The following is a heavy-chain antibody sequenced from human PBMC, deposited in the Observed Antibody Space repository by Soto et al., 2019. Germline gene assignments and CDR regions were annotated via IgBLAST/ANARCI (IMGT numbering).Heavy chain of an antibody. CDR1: GFTFSSYS. CDR2: ISSSSSTI. CDR3: ARDAYYYDSSGYVESGFDP. V-gene: IGHV3-48*02. J-gene: IGHJ5*02. D-gene: IGHD3-22*01. Sequence: PGGSLRLSCAASGFTFSSYSMNWVRQAPGKGLEWFSYISSSSSTIYYADPVKGRFTISRDNAKNSLYLQMNSLRDEDTAVYYCARDAYYYDSSGYVESGFDPWGQGTLVTVSS.